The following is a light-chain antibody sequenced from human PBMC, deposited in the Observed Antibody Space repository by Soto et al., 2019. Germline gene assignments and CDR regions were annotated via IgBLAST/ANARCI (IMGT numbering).Light chain of an antibody. CDR1: STDIGSHYL. CDR3: CSYAGRSPVV. V-gene: IGLV2-23*01. J-gene: IGLJ3*02. CDR2: EAL. Sequence: QSALTQPASVSGSPGQSITISCTGTSTDIGSHYLVSWYQQHPGKVPKLIIYEALMRPSGVSNRFSGSKSGNTASLTISGLLPEDEADYYCCSYAGRSPVVFGGGTKLTVL.